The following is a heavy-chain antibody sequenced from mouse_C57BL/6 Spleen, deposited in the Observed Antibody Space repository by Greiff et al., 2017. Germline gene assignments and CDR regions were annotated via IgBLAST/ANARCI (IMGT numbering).Heavy chain of an antibody. CDR2: IWSGGST. D-gene: IGHD2-5*01. J-gene: IGHJ1*03. CDR3: ARGRSNYPWYFDV. V-gene: IGHV2-2*01. CDR1: GFSLTSYG. Sequence: VQLQQSGPGLVQPSQSLSITCTVSGFSLTSYGVHWVRQSPGKGLEWLGVIWSGGSTDYNAAFISRLSISKDNSKSQVFFKMNSLQADDTAIYYCARGRSNYPWYFDVWGTGTTVTVSS.